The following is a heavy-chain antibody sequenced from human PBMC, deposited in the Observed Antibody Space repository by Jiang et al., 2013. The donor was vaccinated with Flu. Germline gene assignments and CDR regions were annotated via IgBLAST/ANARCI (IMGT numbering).Heavy chain of an antibody. CDR3: ARRDSSGWLFDY. D-gene: IGHD6-19*01. CDR2: GNP. J-gene: IGHJ4*02. V-gene: IGHV7-4-1*02. Sequence: GNPTYAQVFTGRFVFSLDTSVSTAYLQISSLKADDSAVYYCARRDSSGWLFDYWGQGTLVTVSS.